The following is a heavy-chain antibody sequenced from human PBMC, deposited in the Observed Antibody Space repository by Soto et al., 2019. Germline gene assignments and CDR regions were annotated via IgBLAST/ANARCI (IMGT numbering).Heavy chain of an antibody. Sequence: SLKLYSAVSGFSFDNYDMHWVRQAPGKGLEWVSSISWNGNSIRYADSVKGRFAISRDNAKNSLDLQMNSLRAEDTALYYCAKAAGAVIYGVAPFDFSGHGPLVTGS. J-gene: IGHJ4*01. CDR1: GFSFDNYD. D-gene: IGHD3-3*01. CDR2: ISWNGNSI. CDR3: AKAAGAVIYGVAPFDF. V-gene: IGHV3-9*01.